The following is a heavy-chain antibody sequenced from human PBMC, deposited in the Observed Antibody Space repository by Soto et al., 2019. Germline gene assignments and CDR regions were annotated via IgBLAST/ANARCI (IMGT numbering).Heavy chain of an antibody. CDR3: AREELADYYYYGMDV. V-gene: IGHV1-3*01. CDR2: ISVGHGNT. D-gene: IGHD3-10*01. CDR1: GYTFTGYA. Sequence: ASVKVSCKASGYTFTGYAIHWVRQAPGQRLEWTGWISVGHGNTKYSQKFQGRVTITRDTSATTAYMELSSLRSEDTAVYYCAREELADYYYYGMDVWGQGTTVTVYS. J-gene: IGHJ6*02.